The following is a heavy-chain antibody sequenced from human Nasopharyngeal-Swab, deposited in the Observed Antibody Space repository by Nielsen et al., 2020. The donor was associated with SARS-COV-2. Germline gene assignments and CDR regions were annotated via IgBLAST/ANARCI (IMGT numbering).Heavy chain of an antibody. V-gene: IGHV1-2*06. D-gene: IGHD4-17*01. CDR2: INPNSGGT. J-gene: IGHJ4*02. CDR3: ARSPYADSLGLVY. Sequence: ASVKVSCKASGYTFTGYYMHWVRQAPGQGLEWMGRINPNSGGTNYAQKFQGRVTMTRDTSISTAYMELSRLRSDDTAVYHCARSPYADSLGLVYWGQGTLVTVSS. CDR1: GYTFTGYY.